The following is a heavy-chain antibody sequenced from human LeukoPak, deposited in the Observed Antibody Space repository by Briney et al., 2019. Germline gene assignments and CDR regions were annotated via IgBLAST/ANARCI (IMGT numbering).Heavy chain of an antibody. CDR1: GFTFSNYA. D-gene: IGHD3-22*01. CDR3: AKDRRSTMIVVDFDY. V-gene: IGHV3-23*01. Sequence: GGSLRLSCAASGFTFSNYALSWVRQAPGKGLEWVSAISGSGGSTYYADSVKGRFTISRDNSKNTLYLQMNSLRAEDTAVYYCAKDRRSTMIVVDFDYWGQGTLVTVSS. CDR2: ISGSGGST. J-gene: IGHJ4*02.